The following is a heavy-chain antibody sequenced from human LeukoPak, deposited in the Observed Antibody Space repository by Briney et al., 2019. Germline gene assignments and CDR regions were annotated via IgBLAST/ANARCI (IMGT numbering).Heavy chain of an antibody. J-gene: IGHJ5*02. CDR3: ARLKYSSGWYSGWFDP. CDR1: GNSFTSYW. Sequence: GESLKISCKGSGNSFTSYWIGWVRQMPGKGLEWMGIIYPGDSDTRYSPSFQGQVTISADKSISTAYLQWSSLKASDTAMYYCARLKYSSGWYSGWFDPWGQGTLVTVSS. CDR2: IYPGDSDT. V-gene: IGHV5-51*01. D-gene: IGHD6-19*01.